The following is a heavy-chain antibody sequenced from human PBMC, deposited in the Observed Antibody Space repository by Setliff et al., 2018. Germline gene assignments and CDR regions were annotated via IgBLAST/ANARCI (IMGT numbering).Heavy chain of an antibody. D-gene: IGHD1-20*01. CDR3: ARAQLYNWNLRPMGAFDI. V-gene: IGHV3-7*01. J-gene: IGHJ3*02. CDR1: GFTFSSHW. CDR2: IKSDGSEM. Sequence: GGSLRLSCGASGFTFSSHWLSWVRQAPGKGLEWVANIKSDGSEMYYVHSVKGRFTISRDNAKNSLYLQMNSLRAEDTAVYYCARAQLYNWNLRPMGAFDIWGQGTVVTVSS.